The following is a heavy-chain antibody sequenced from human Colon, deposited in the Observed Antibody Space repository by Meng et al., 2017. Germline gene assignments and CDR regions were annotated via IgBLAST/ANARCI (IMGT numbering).Heavy chain of an antibody. V-gene: IGHV3-74*01. CDR1: GFTFSNYR. CDR2: INTDESIT. J-gene: IGHJ3*02. Sequence: GGSLRLSCVASGFTFSNYRMHWVRQTPGKGLVWVSRINTDESITNYADSVKGRFTISRDNAKNTLYLQMNSLRAEDTAVFYCARGRKDLYTFDIWGQVTTVNVSS. CDR3: ARGRKDLYTFDI. D-gene: IGHD2-2*02.